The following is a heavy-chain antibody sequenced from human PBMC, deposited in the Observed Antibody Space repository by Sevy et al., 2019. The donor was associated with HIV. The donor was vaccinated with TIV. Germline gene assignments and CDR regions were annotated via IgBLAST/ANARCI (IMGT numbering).Heavy chain of an antibody. CDR3: ANLELLYYYYGMDV. CDR2: ISGSGGST. D-gene: IGHD1-7*01. J-gene: IGHJ6*02. V-gene: IGHV3-23*01. Sequence: GGSLRLSCAASGFTFSSYAMSWVRQAPGKGLEWVSAISGSGGSTYYADSVKGRFTISRDNSKNTLYLQMNSLRAEDTAVYYCANLELLYYYYGMDVWGQGTTVIVSS. CDR1: GFTFSSYA.